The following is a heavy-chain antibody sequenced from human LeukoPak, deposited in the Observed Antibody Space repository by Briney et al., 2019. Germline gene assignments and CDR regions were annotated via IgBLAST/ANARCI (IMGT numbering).Heavy chain of an antibody. J-gene: IGHJ4*02. V-gene: IGHV3-23*01. CDR1: GFTFSSSYV. CDR3: ASRYGRSYY. CDR2: ISAGGFTT. Sequence: GGSLRLSCAASGFTFSSSYVTTGVRQAPGKGLEWVSTISAGGFTTSYADSVKGRFTISRDISKSTLYLQVNSLRVEDTAVYYCASRYGRSYYWGQGTLVTVSS. D-gene: IGHD5-18*01.